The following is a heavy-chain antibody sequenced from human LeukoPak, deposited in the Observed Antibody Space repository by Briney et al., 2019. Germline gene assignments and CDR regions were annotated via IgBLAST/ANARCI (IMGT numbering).Heavy chain of an antibody. V-gene: IGHV4-61*02. CDR1: GDSISSDDYY. D-gene: IGHD3-22*01. J-gene: IGHJ3*02. CDR2: ISSSGST. Sequence: SQTLSLTCTVSGDSISSDDYYWSWIRQPAGKGLEWIGRISSSGSTNYNPSLKSRVTISVDTSKNQFSLKLSSVTAADTAVYFCARGPYSYDSSGAFDIWGQGTMVTVSS. CDR3: ARGPYSYDSSGAFDI.